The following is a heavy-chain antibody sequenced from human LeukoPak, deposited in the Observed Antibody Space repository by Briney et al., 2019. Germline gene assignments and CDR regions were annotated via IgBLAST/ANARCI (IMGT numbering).Heavy chain of an antibody. D-gene: IGHD5-24*01. J-gene: IGHJ4*02. Sequence: SVKVSCKASGGTFSSYAVSWVRQAPGQGLEWMGGIIPIFGTANYAQKFQGRVTITADESTSTAYMELSSLRSEDTAVYYCARDGYSEMAAFDYWGQGTLVTVSS. CDR2: IIPIFGTA. CDR3: ARDGYSEMAAFDY. CDR1: GGTFSSYA. V-gene: IGHV1-69*01.